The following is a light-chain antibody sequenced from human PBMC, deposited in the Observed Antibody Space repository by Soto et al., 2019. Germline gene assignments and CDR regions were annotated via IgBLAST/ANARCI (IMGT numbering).Light chain of an antibody. V-gene: IGLV1-51*01. CDR1: SSNIGNSY. CDR3: GTWDSSHKYV. J-gene: IGLJ1*01. Sequence: QSVLTQPPSVSAAPGQKVTISCSGSSSNIGNSYVSWYQQLPGTAPRLLVYDNNKRPSGIPDRFSGSKSGTSATLGITGLQTGDEADYYCGTWDSSHKYVFGTGTKVTVL. CDR2: DNN.